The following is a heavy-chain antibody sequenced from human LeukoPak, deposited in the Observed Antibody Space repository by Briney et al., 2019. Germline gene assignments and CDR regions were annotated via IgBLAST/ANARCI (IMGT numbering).Heavy chain of an antibody. CDR1: GFIFRNYA. CDR2: ITGSGDTT. J-gene: IGHJ4*02. V-gene: IGHV3-23*01. D-gene: IGHD3-9*01. Sequence: GASLRLSCAASGFIFRNYAMSWVRQAPGKGLEWVSAITGSGDTTYYADSVKGRFTISRDNSKNTLYVEMNTLRAEDTAVYYCAKWGDYDILTGYYVSDFWGQGTLVSVSS. CDR3: AKWGDYDILTGYYVSDF.